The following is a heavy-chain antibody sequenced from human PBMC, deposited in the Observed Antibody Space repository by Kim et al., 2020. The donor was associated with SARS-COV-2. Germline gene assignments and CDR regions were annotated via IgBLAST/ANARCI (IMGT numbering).Heavy chain of an antibody. V-gene: IGHV3-64D*09. CDR3: VRIGGLWFGEGTY. CDR1: GFTFSSYA. Sequence: GGSLRLSCSASGFTFSSYAMHWVRQAPGKGLEYVSAISSNGGSTYYADSVKGRFTISRDNSKNTLYLQMSSLRAEDTAVYYCVRIGGLWFGEGTYWGQGTLVTVSS. CDR2: ISSNGGST. D-gene: IGHD3-10*01. J-gene: IGHJ4*02.